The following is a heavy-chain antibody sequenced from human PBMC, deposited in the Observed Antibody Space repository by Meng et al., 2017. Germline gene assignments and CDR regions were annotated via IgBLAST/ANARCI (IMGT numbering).Heavy chain of an antibody. CDR2: IYTSGST. CDR3: ARESRMVRGVIGTYYYYYGMDV. J-gene: IGHJ6*02. Sequence: TLSLTCTVSGGSISSGSYYWSWIRQPAGKGLEWIGRIYTSGSTNYNPSLKSRVTISVDTSKNQFSLKLSSVTAADTAVYYCARESRMVRGVIGTYYYYYGMDVWGQGTTVTVSS. D-gene: IGHD3-10*01. V-gene: IGHV4-61*02. CDR1: GGSISSGSYY.